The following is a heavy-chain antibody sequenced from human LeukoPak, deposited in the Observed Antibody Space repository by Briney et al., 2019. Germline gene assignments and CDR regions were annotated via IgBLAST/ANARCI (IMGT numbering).Heavy chain of an antibody. D-gene: IGHD3-10*01. CDR3: ARLGSGSNY. J-gene: IGHJ4*02. CDR1: GDSVSSNSAA. Sequence: SQTLSLTCAISGDSVSSNSAAWIWIRQYPSRGIEWLGRTYYRSKWYTEYAVSVKSRITINPDTSKNQFSLQLSSVNPEDTAVYYCARLGSGSNYWGQGTLVTVSS. V-gene: IGHV6-1*01. CDR2: TYYRSKWYT.